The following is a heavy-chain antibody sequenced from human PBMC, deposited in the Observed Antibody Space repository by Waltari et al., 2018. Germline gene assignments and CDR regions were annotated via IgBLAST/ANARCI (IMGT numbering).Heavy chain of an antibody. CDR1: GFTFSSYA. Sequence: EVQLLESGGGLVQPGGSLRLSCAASGFTFSSYAMSWVRQAPGRGLEWVSAMSGRGGSTYYGDAVKGRFTISRENAKNTLYLQMNSLRAEDTAVYYCAKPIANCGGDCYSPVDYWGQGTLVTVSS. D-gene: IGHD2-21*02. CDR3: AKPIANCGGDCYSPVDY. CDR2: MSGRGGST. J-gene: IGHJ4*02. V-gene: IGHV3-23*01.